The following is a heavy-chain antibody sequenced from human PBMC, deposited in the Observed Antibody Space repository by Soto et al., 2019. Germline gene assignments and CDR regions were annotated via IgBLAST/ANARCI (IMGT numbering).Heavy chain of an antibody. J-gene: IGHJ6*03. CDR1: GFTFSDYY. Sequence: GGSLKLSCAASGFTFSDYYMSWIRQAPGKGLEWVSYISSSGSTIYYADSVKGRFTISRDNAKNSLYLQMNSLRAEDTALYYCAATVTTLYYYYYMDVWGKGTTVTVSS. CDR3: AATVTTLYYYYYMDV. V-gene: IGHV3-11*01. CDR2: ISSSGSTI. D-gene: IGHD4-17*01.